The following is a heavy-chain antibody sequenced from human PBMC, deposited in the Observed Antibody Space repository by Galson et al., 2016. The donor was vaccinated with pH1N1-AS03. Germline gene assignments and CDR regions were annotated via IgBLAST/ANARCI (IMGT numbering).Heavy chain of an antibody. Sequence: CAISGDSVSSNTDAWNWIRHSPSRGLEWLGRTYWRSKWYIDYALSLKSRITINPDTSKNQFSLQLTSVIPDDTAVYYCARGRYSGFDNWGQGAKVTVSS. V-gene: IGHV6-1*01. J-gene: IGHJ3*02. CDR1: GDSVSSNTDA. CDR2: TYWRSKWYI. CDR3: ARGRYSGFDN. D-gene: IGHD2-15*01.